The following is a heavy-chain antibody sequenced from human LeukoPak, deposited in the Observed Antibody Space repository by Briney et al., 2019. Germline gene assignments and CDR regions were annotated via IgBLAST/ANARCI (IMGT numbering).Heavy chain of an antibody. J-gene: IGHJ4*02. CDR3: ARTTVVTPLDY. D-gene: IGHD4-23*01. CDR2: MNPNNGHT. Sequence: ASVKISCKASGYTFTSYDINWVRQATGQGLEWMGWMNPNNGHTGYAPNFQGRVTMTRDTSISTAYMELSSLTSEDTAVYYCARTTVVTPLDYWGQGTLVTVSS. CDR1: GYTFTSYD. V-gene: IGHV1-8*01.